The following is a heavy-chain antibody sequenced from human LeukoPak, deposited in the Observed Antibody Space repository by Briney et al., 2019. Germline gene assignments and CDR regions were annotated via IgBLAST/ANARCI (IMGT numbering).Heavy chain of an antibody. J-gene: IGHJ6*03. CDR1: GFTFSSYG. CDR3: AKDPRVPAAILGLYYYYYYYMDV. V-gene: IGHV3-30*02. CDR2: IRYDGSNK. Sequence: GGSLRLSCAASGFTFSSYGMHWVRQAPGKGLERVAFIRYDGSNKYYADSVKGRFTISRDNSKNTLYPQMNSLRAEDTAVYYCAKDPRVPAAILGLYYYYYYYMDVWGKGTTVTVSS. D-gene: IGHD2-2*02.